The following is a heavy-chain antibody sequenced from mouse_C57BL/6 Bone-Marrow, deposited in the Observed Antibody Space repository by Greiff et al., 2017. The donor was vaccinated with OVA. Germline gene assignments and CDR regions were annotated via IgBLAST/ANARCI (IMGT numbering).Heavy chain of an antibody. Sequence: QVQLQQSGPELVKPGASVKISCKASGYAFSSSWLNWVKQRPGKGLEWIGRIYPGDGDTNYNGKFKGKATLTAAKSSSTSYMQLSSLTSEDSAVYVCERSGLVPGYFDYWGQGTTLTVSS. V-gene: IGHV1-82*01. J-gene: IGHJ2*01. CDR1: GYAFSSSW. CDR3: ERSGLVPGYFDY. D-gene: IGHD5-1*01. CDR2: IYPGDGDT.